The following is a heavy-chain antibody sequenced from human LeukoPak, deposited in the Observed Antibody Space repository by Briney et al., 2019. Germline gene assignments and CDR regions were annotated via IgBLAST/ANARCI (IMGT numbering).Heavy chain of an antibody. D-gene: IGHD3-10*01. Sequence: SGTLSLTCTVSGASISPYYWNWIRQPAGKGLEWIGRLYPSGSSDQNPSLKSRVPISVGTSSNQFSLRVTSVTAADMATYYCARDLSGSLYFDYWGQGILVTVSA. CDR2: LYPSGSS. J-gene: IGHJ4*02. CDR3: ARDLSGSLYFDY. CDR1: GASISPYY. V-gene: IGHV4-4*07.